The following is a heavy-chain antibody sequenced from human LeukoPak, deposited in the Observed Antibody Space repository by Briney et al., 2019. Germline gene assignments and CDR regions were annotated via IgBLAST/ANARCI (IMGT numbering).Heavy chain of an antibody. D-gene: IGHD2-15*01. V-gene: IGHV3-7*01. CDR2: IKQDGSEK. Sequence: GGSLRPSCAASAFTFSTYWMSWVRQPPGQGLEWVANIKQDGSEKYYVGSVKGRFTISRDPAKNSMYLQMNSLRAEDTAVYYCARDGRGGYLDYWGQGTPVTVSS. J-gene: IGHJ4*02. CDR1: AFTFSTYW. CDR3: ARDGRGGYLDY.